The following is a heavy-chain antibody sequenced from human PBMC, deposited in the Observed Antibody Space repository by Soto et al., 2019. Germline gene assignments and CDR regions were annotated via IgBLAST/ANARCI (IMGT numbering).Heavy chain of an antibody. Sequence: QVQLQESGPGLVKPSETLSLTFTVSGGSVNTAPYYWSWIRQPPGKGLEWIGYIYYSGSTNYNPSLKSRVSISLDTSKNQFSLNLSSVTAADTAVYFCARDHHSFYDTSGYYPYFDYWGQGTLVTVSS. CDR2: IYYSGST. J-gene: IGHJ4*02. V-gene: IGHV4-61*01. D-gene: IGHD3-22*01. CDR3: ARDHHSFYDTSGYYPYFDY. CDR1: GGSVNTAPYY.